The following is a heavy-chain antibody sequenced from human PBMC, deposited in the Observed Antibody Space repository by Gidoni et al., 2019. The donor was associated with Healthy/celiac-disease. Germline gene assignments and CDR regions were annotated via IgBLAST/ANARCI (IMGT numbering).Heavy chain of an antibody. CDR1: GGSFSGYY. D-gene: IGHD2-8*01. J-gene: IGHJ4*02. Sequence: QVQLQQWGAGLLMPSETLSLTCAVYGGSFSGYYWSWIRQPPGKGLEWIGEINHSGSTNYNPSLKSRVTISVDTSKNQFSLKLSSVTAADTAVYYCARANDQYYFDYWGQGTLVTVSS. V-gene: IGHV4-34*01. CDR2: INHSGST. CDR3: ARANDQYYFDY.